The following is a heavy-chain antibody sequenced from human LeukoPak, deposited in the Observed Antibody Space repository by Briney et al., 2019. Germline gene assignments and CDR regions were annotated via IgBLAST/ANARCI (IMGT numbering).Heavy chain of an antibody. Sequence: GGSLRLSCAASGFTFSSYAMSWVRQAPGKGLEWVSAISGSGGSTYYADSVKGRFTISRDNSKNTLYLQMNSLRAEDTAVYYCAKDPTYSSGHYYYYGMDVWGQGTTVTVSS. V-gene: IGHV3-23*01. J-gene: IGHJ6*02. CDR3: AKDPTYSSGHYYYYGMDV. CDR2: ISGSGGST. CDR1: GFTFSSYA. D-gene: IGHD3-10*01.